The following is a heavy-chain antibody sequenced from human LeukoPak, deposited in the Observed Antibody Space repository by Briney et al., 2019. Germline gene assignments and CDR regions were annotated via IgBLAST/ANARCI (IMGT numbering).Heavy chain of an antibody. Sequence: GGSLRLSCAASGFTFSSYWMSWVRQAPGKGLEWVANIKQDGSEKYYVDSVKGRFTISRDNAKDSLYLQMNSLRAEDTAVYYCARDILPNVGYFDWLLSGRLYYYYYMDVWGKGTTVTVSS. D-gene: IGHD3-9*01. V-gene: IGHV3-7*03. CDR3: ARDILPNVGYFDWLLSGRLYYYYYMDV. J-gene: IGHJ6*03. CDR1: GFTFSSYW. CDR2: IKQDGSEK.